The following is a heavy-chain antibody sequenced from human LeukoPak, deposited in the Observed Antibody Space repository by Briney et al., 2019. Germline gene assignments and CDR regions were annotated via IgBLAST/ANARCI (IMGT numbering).Heavy chain of an antibody. CDR1: GFTFSSYA. CDR3: AKENWYFDL. CDR2: ISGSGGTT. Sequence: GGSLRLSCAASGFTFSSYAMSWVRQAPGKGLEWVSAISGSGGTTHYADSVKGRFTISRDNSKNTLYLQMSGLRAEDTAVYYCAKENWYFDLWGRGTLVTVSS. J-gene: IGHJ2*01. V-gene: IGHV3-23*01.